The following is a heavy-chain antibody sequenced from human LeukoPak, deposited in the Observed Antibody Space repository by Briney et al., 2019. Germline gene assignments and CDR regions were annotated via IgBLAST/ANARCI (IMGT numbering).Heavy chain of an antibody. J-gene: IGHJ3*02. D-gene: IGHD2-2*01. CDR2: IRYDGSNK. V-gene: IGHV3-30*02. CDR3: AREVVPAAMGAFDI. Sequence: PGGSLRLSCAASGFTFSSYGMHWVRQAPGKGLEWVAFIRYDGSNKYYADSVKGRFTISRDNSKNTLYLQMNSLRAGDTAVYYCAREVVPAAMGAFDIWGQGTMVTVSS. CDR1: GFTFSSYG.